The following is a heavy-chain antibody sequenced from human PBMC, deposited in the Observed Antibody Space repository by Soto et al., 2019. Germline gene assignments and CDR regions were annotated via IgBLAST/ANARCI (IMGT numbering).Heavy chain of an antibody. D-gene: IGHD5-12*01. CDR2: INHSGST. CDR3: AIISRLRRSLFKSELYFQH. J-gene: IGHJ1*01. CDR1: GGSFSGYY. Sequence: KPSETLSLTCAVYGGSFSGYYWSWIRQPPGKGLEWIGEINHSGSTNYNPSLKSRVTISVDTSKNQFSLKLSSVTAADTAVYYCAIISRLRRSLFKSELYFQHWGQGTLVTVSS. V-gene: IGHV4-34*01.